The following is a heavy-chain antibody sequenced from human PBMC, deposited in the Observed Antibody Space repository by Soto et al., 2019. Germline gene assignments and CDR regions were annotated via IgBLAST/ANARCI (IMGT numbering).Heavy chain of an antibody. J-gene: IGHJ4*02. D-gene: IGHD1-26*01. CDR3: ARRYGGNFDY. V-gene: IGHV4-59*01. Sequence: QVQLQESGPGLVKPSETLSLTCTVSGGSISSYYWSWIRQPPGKGLEWIGYIYYSGSTNYNPSLKSRVTLAVDTSKHQSSLKLSSVTAADTAVYYCARRYGGNFDYWGQGTLVTVSS. CDR1: GGSISSYY. CDR2: IYYSGST.